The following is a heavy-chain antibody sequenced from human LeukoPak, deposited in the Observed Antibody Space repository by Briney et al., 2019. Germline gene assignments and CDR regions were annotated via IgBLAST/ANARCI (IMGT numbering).Heavy chain of an antibody. V-gene: IGHV4-59*08. CDR2: INYSGST. CDR3: ARCWDY. J-gene: IGHJ4*02. Sequence: PSETLSLTCAVSGGSISSYYWSWIRQPPGKGLEWIGYINYSGSTKYNPSLKSRVTISVDTSKNEFSLKLSSVTAADTGVYYCARCWDYWGQGSLVTVSS. CDR1: GGSISSYY.